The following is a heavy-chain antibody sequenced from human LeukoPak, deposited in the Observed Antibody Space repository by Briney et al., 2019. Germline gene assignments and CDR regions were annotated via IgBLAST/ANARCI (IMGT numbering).Heavy chain of an antibody. CDR3: ARAKEYSSSLYYFDY. V-gene: IGHV3-21*01. CDR2: XSSXXSYI. Sequence: PGGSLRLSCAASGFTFSSYSMXXXRQAPGKXXXXXXXXSSXXSYIYYADSXKXRXTISRDNAKNSLYLQMNSLRAEDTAVYYCARAKEYSSSLYYFDYWGQGTLVTVSS. CDR1: GFTFSSYS. J-gene: IGHJ4*02. D-gene: IGHD6-6*01.